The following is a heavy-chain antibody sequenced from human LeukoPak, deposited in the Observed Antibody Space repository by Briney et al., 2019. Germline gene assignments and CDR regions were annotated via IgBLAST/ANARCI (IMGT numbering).Heavy chain of an antibody. CDR1: GGTFSSYA. CDR2: IIPILGIA. Sequence: SVKVSCKASGGTFSSYAISWVRQAPGQGLEWMGRIIPILGIANYAQKFQGRVTITADKSTSTAYMELSSLRSEDTAVYYCARGYDSSGYFQVPPTWYFDLWGRGTLVTVSS. D-gene: IGHD3-22*01. J-gene: IGHJ2*01. V-gene: IGHV1-69*04. CDR3: ARGYDSSGYFQVPPTWYFDL.